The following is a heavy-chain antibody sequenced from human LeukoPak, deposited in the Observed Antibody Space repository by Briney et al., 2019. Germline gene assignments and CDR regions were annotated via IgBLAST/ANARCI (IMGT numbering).Heavy chain of an antibody. Sequence: ASVKVSCKASGYTFTGYYIHWVRQAPGQGLEWMGWINPNSGGTNYAQKFQGRVTMTRDTSISTAYMELSRLRSDDTAVYYCARSYSSSWYDMSAFDIWGQGTMVTVSS. CDR2: INPNSGGT. CDR1: GYTFTGYY. CDR3: ARSYSSSWYDMSAFDI. J-gene: IGHJ3*02. D-gene: IGHD6-13*01. V-gene: IGHV1-2*02.